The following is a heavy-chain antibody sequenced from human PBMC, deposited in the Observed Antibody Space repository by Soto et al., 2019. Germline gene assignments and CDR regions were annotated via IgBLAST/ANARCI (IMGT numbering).Heavy chain of an antibody. CDR2: ISGSGGST. CDR3: AKGDYDYVWGSYRHPYYYYYGMDV. J-gene: IGHJ6*02. D-gene: IGHD3-16*02. Sequence: GGSLRLSCAASGFTFSSYAMSWVRQAPGKGLEWVSAISGSGGSTYYADSVKGRFTISRDNSKNTLYLQMNSLRAEDTAVYYCAKGDYDYVWGSYRHPYYYYYGMDVWGQGTTVTVSS. CDR1: GFTFSSYA. V-gene: IGHV3-23*01.